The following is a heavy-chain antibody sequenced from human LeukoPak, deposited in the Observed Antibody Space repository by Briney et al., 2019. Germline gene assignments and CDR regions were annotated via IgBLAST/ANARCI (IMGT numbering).Heavy chain of an antibody. V-gene: IGHV4-4*02. J-gene: IGHJ4*02. D-gene: IGHD6-19*01. CDR2: IYHSGST. CDR3: ARGRSSGWYGADIYYFDY. Sequence: PSGTLSLTCAVSGGSISSSNWWSWVRQPPGKGLEWIGEIYHSGSTNYNPSLKSRVTISVDKSKNQFSLKLSSVTAADTAAYYCARGRSSGWYGADIYYFDYWGQGTLVTVSS. CDR1: GGSISSSNW.